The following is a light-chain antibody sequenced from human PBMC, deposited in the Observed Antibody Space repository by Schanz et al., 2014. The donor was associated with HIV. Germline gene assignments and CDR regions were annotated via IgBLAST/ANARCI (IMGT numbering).Light chain of an antibody. Sequence: QSVLTQPPSVSAAPGQRVTISCSGSASNIGHNYVSWFQQFPGTAPKLLIYVTHQRPSEIPDRFSGSKTGTSATLAITGLQTEDEADYYCATWDSILNAVVFGGGTKLIVL. CDR3: ATWDSILNAVV. CDR1: ASNIGHNY. J-gene: IGLJ2*01. V-gene: IGLV1-51*01. CDR2: VTH.